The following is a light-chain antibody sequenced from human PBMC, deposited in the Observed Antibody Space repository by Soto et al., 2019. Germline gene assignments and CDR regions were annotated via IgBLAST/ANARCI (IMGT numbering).Light chain of an antibody. CDR2: DAS. Sequence: DIQMTQSPSSLSASVGDRVTIACRASQTISNYLHWYQQKPGKAPKLLIYDASSLQSGVPSRFSGSGSGTDFTLTISSLQPEDFATYYCQQLNSYPLTFGGGTKVDIK. CDR1: QTISNY. CDR3: QQLNSYPLT. J-gene: IGKJ4*01. V-gene: IGKV1-17*01.